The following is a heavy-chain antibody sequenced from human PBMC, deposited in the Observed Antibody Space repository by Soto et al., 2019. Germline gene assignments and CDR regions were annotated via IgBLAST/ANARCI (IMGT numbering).Heavy chain of an antibody. V-gene: IGHV4-30-2*01. CDR3: AARTDFWSCYPSSFDP. D-gene: IGHD3-3*01. CDR1: GGSISSGGYS. CDR2: IYHSGST. J-gene: IGHJ5*02. Sequence: SETLSLTCALSGGSISSGGYSWSWLRQPPGKGLEWIGYIYHSGSTHYNPSLKSRVTISVDRSKNQFSLTLSSVTAAATAVYFCAARTDFWSCYPSSFDPWGQGTLVTVSS.